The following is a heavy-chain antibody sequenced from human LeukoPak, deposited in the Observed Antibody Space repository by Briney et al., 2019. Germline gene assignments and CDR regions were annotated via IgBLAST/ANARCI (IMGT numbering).Heavy chain of an antibody. CDR2: IKSKTDSGTT. V-gene: IGHV3-15*01. J-gene: IGHJ4*02. Sequence: GGSLRLSCAASGFTFSNAWMSWVRQAPGKGLEWGGRIKSKTDSGTTDYAAPVKGRFTISRDDSKNTLYLQMNSLKTEDTAVYYCTTAPAQSDYWGQGTLVTVSS. CDR1: GFTFSNAW. CDR3: TTAPAQSDY. D-gene: IGHD2-2*01.